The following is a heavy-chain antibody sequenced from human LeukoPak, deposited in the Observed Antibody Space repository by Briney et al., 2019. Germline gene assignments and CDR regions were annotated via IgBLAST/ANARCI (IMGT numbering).Heavy chain of an antibody. D-gene: IGHD3-10*01. CDR1: GYSISSGYY. CDR2: FYYSGST. J-gene: IGHJ4*02. Sequence: PSETLSLTCIVSGYSISSGYYWGWIRQPPGKGLEWIGTFYYSGSTYYNPSLKSRVTILVDTSKSQFSLKLSSVTAADTAVYYCARRRYYYGSGTFDYWGQGTLVTVSS. CDR3: ARRRYYYGSGTFDY. V-gene: IGHV4-38-2*02.